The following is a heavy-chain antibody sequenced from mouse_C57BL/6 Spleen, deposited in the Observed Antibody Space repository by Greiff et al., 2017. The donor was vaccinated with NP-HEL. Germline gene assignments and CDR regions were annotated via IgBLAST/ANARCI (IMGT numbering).Heavy chain of an antibody. J-gene: IGHJ1*03. CDR2: IYPSDSET. V-gene: IGHV1-61*01. Sequence: QVQLKQPGAELVRPGSSVKLSCKASGYTFTSYWMDWVKQRPGQGLEWIGNIYPSDSETHYNQKFKDKATLTVDKSSSTAYMQLSSLTSEDSAVYYCARDLHFDVWGTGTTVTVSS. CDR3: ARDLHFDV. CDR1: GYTFTSYW.